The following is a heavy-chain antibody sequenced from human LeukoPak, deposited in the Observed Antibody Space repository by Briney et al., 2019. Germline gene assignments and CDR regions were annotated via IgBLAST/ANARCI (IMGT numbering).Heavy chain of an antibody. J-gene: IGHJ5*02. Sequence: SGGSLRLSCAASGFAFSSYWMHWVRQAPGKGLVWVSRIKSDGSTTSYADSVKGRFTISRDNAKNTLYLQMNSLRAEDTAMYYCAKSDWFDPWGQGTLVIVSS. V-gene: IGHV3-74*01. CDR3: AKSDWFDP. CDR1: GFAFSSYW. CDR2: IKSDGSTT.